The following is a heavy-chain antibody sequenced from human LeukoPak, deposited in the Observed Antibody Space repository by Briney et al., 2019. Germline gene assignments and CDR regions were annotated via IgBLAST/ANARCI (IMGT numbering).Heavy chain of an antibody. CDR2: INPYSGGT. V-gene: IGHV1-2*02. CDR3: ARIRGGNNYHFDY. J-gene: IGHJ4*02. D-gene: IGHD1-26*01. CDR1: GYXFTDYY. Sequence: GASVKVSCKASGYXFTDYYLHWVRQAPGQGLEWMGWINPYSGGTNYAQNFQGRVTMTRDTSISTGYMELSRLGSDDTALYYCARIRGGNNYHFDYWGQGTLVTVSS.